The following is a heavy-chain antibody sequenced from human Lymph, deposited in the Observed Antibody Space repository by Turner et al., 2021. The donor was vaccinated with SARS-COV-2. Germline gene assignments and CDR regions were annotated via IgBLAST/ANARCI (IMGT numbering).Heavy chain of an antibody. Sequence: EVQLVESGGVVVQPGGSLRLSCAASGFTFDDYTMHWVRQAPGKGLEWVSLISWDGGSTYYADSVKGRFTISRDKSKNSLYLQMNSLRTEDTALYYCAKDQGSGSPYWYFDLWGRGTLVTVSS. V-gene: IGHV3-43*01. D-gene: IGHD1-26*01. CDR1: GFTFDDYT. J-gene: IGHJ2*01. CDR2: ISWDGGST. CDR3: AKDQGSGSPYWYFDL.